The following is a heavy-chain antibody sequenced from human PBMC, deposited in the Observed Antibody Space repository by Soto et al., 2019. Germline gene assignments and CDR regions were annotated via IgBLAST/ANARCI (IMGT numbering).Heavy chain of an antibody. Sequence: PXGSLRLSCVASGFNFKAYAMGWVRQAPGKGLEWVSSITATDGNTYYADSVRGRFTISRDNSRNSLFLQMNGLRPEDSALYYCAKDEGTSSTVFDYWGQGTLVTVSS. D-gene: IGHD6-6*01. V-gene: IGHV3-23*01. CDR3: AKDEGTSSTVFDY. J-gene: IGHJ4*02. CDR1: GFNFKAYA. CDR2: ITATDGNT.